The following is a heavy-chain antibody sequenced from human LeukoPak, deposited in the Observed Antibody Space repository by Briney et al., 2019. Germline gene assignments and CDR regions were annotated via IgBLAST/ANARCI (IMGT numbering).Heavy chain of an antibody. CDR2: INTNTGNP. J-gene: IGHJ3*02. V-gene: IGHV7-4-1*02. Sequence: ASVKVSCKASGYTFTSYAMNWVRQAPGQGLEWMGWINTNTGNPTYAQGFTGRFVFSLDTSVSTAYLQISSLKAEDTAVYYCAREYDSSGYYFSDAFDIWGQGTMVTVSS. CDR3: AREYDSSGYYFSDAFDI. CDR1: GYTFTSYA. D-gene: IGHD3-22*01.